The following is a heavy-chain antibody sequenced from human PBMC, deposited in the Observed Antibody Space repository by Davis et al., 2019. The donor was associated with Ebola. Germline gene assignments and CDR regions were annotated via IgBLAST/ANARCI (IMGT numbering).Heavy chain of an antibody. Sequence: GESLKISCAASGSTFSSYWMHWVRQAPGKGLVWVSRINSGGSSTSYADSVKGRFTISRDNAKNTLYLQMNSLRAEDTAVYYCARDNILTGYSLDYWGQGTLVTVSS. J-gene: IGHJ4*02. CDR2: INSGGSST. D-gene: IGHD3-9*01. V-gene: IGHV3-74*01. CDR1: GSTFSSYW. CDR3: ARDNILTGYSLDY.